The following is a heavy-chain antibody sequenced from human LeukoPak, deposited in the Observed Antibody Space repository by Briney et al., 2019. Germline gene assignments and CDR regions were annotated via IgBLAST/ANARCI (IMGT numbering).Heavy chain of an antibody. CDR1: GFTFDDYD. CDR2: IKWNGEST. D-gene: IGHD3-22*01. CDR3: ARVGGYYDSSGSRPENDY. Sequence: PGGSLRLSCAASGFTFDDYDMSWVRQGPGKGLEWVSGIKWNGESTGYADSVKGRFTISRDNAKNSLYLQMNSLRAEDTALYHCARVGGYYDSSGSRPENDYWGQGTLVTVSS. V-gene: IGHV3-20*01. J-gene: IGHJ4*02.